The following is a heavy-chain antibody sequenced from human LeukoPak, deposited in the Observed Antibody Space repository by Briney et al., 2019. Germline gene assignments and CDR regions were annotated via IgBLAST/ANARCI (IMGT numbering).Heavy chain of an antibody. J-gene: IGHJ6*02. CDR3: ARAFRLYLALNGMDV. Sequence: SETLSLTCAVSGGSFNSSNGWSWARQPPGKGLEWIGEIYHSGNTNYNPSLKSRVTISVDKSKNQFSLKLNSVTAADTAVYYCARAFRLYLALNGMDVWGQGTTVTVSS. CDR1: GGSFNSSNG. D-gene: IGHD3-9*01. V-gene: IGHV4-4*02. CDR2: IYHSGNT.